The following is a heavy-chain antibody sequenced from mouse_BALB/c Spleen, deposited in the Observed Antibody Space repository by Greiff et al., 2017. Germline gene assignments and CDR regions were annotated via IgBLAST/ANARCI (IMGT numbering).Heavy chain of an antibody. D-gene: IGHD2-4*01. Sequence: VQLQQSGAELMKPGASVKIPCKATGYTFSSYWIEWVKQRPGHGLEWIGEILPGSGSTNYNEKFKGKATFTADTSSNTAYMQLSSLTSEDSAVYYCARYDYDVGFDYWGQGTTLTVSS. CDR1: GYTFSSYW. CDR3: ARYDYDVGFDY. V-gene: IGHV1-9*01. CDR2: ILPGSGST. J-gene: IGHJ2*01.